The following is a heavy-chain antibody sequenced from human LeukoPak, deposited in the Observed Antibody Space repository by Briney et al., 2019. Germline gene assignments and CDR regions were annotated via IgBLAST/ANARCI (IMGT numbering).Heavy chain of an antibody. CDR3: ARRGIFGVYYYMDV. CDR1: GYTFTSYD. V-gene: IGHV1-46*01. D-gene: IGHD3-3*01. Sequence: ASVKVSCKASGYTFTSYDINWVRQATGQGLEWMGIVSPSGGSTSYAQKFQGRVTMTRDTSTSTVYMELSSLRSEDTAVYYCARRGIFGVYYYMDVWGKGTTVTVSS. J-gene: IGHJ6*03. CDR2: VSPSGGST.